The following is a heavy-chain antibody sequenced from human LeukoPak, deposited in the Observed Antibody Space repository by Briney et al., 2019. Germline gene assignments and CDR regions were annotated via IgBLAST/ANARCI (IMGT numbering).Heavy chain of an antibody. Sequence: GGALRLSCAASGFTFSSYWMHWVRQAPGKGLVWVSRINSDGSSTSYADSVKGRFTISRDNAKNTLHLQMNSLRAEDTAVYYCARDRAYGDYLDYWGQGTLVTVSS. CDR2: INSDGSST. CDR1: GFTFSSYW. V-gene: IGHV3-74*01. J-gene: IGHJ4*02. CDR3: ARDRAYGDYLDY. D-gene: IGHD4-17*01.